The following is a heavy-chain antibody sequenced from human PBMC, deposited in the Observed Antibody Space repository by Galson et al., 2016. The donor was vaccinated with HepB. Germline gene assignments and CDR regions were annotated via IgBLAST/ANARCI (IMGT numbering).Heavy chain of an antibody. CDR3: AKASGCSNTWLNY. V-gene: IGHV3-23*01. CDR2: ISGSDDST. D-gene: IGHD6-13*01. CDR1: GFTFSNYA. Sequence: SLRLSCAASGFTFSNYAMSWVRQAPERGLEWVSAISGSDDSTYYADSVKGRFTISRDNSKSTLYLHMNSLRAEDTAVYYCAKASGCSNTWLNYWGQGTLVTVSS. J-gene: IGHJ4*02.